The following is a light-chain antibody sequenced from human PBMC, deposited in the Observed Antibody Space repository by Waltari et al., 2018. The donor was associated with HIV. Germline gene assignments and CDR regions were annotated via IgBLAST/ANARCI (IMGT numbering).Light chain of an antibody. CDR2: GNS. V-gene: IGLV1-40*01. Sequence: QSVLTQPPSVSGAPGQRVTISCTGSSSNIGAGYDVPWYQQLPGTAPKLLIYGNSNRPSGVPDRFSGSKSGTSASLAITGLQAEDEADYYCQSYDSSLSGHVVFGGGTKLTVL. CDR3: QSYDSSLSGHVV. J-gene: IGLJ2*01. CDR1: SSNIGAGYD.